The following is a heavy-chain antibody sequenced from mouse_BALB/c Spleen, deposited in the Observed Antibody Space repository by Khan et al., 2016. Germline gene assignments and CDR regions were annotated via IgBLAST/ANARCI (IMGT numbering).Heavy chain of an antibody. CDR2: IDPANGNT. D-gene: IGHD2-1*01. V-gene: IGHV14-3*02. Sequence: VQLKQSGAELVKPGASVKLSCTASGFNIRDTYMHWVKQRPEQDLEWIGRIDPANGNTKYDPKFQGKATITSDTSSNTAYLQLSSLTSEDTAVXYCEGNYVGYYAMDYWGQGTAVTVSS. CDR3: EGNYVGYYAMDY. J-gene: IGHJ4*01. CDR1: GFNIRDTY.